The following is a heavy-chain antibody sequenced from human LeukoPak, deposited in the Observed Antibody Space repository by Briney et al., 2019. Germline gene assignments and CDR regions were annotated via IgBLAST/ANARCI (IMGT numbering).Heavy chain of an antibody. D-gene: IGHD3-10*01. CDR2: IYYSGST. CDR3: ARAYYYGSGSYPLGLSWFDP. CDR1: GDSISSGGYY. Sequence: SETLSLTCTVSGDSISSGGYYWSWIRQHPGKGLEWIGYIYYSGSTYYNPSLKSRVTISADTSKNQFSLKMSSVTAADTAVYYCARAYYYGSGSYPLGLSWFDPWGQGTLVTVSS. V-gene: IGHV4-31*03. J-gene: IGHJ5*02.